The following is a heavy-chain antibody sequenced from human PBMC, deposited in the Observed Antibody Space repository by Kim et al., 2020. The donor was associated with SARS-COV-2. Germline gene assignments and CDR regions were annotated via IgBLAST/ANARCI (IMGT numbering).Heavy chain of an antibody. CDR3: ATLRQYSSSWYEYYYYGMDV. V-gene: IGHV1-24*01. Sequence: ASVKVSCKVSGYTLTELSMHWVRQAPGKGLEWMGGFDPEDGETIYAQKFQGRVTMTEDTSTDTAYMELSSLRSEDTAVYYCATLRQYSSSWYEYYYYGMDVWGQGTPVTVPS. D-gene: IGHD6-13*01. CDR2: FDPEDGET. J-gene: IGHJ6*02. CDR1: GYTLTELS.